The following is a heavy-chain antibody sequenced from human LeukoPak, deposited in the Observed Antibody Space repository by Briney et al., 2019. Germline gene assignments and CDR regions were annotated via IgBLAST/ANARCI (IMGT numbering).Heavy chain of an antibody. D-gene: IGHD1-26*01. CDR2: ISSSGSTI. CDR3: AKEGPHRGTGYLNFDY. V-gene: IGHV3-11*01. J-gene: IGHJ4*02. Sequence: GGSLRLSCAASGFTFSNAWMSWVRQAPGKGLEWVSYISSSGSTIYYADSVKGRFTISRDNAKNSLYLQMNSLGAEDTAKYYCAKEGPHRGTGYLNFDYWGQGTLVSVSS. CDR1: GFTFSNAW.